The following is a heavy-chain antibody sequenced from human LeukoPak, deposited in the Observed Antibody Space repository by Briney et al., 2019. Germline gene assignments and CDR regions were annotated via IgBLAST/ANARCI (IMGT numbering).Heavy chain of an antibody. V-gene: IGHV3-11*01. CDR2: FSSSGTSI. CDR3: AISDSSNYGPPDY. J-gene: IGHJ4*02. CDR1: GFSLTDYY. D-gene: IGHD3-22*01. Sequence: PGGSLRLSCAASGFSLTDYYMSWIRQAPAKGLEWVSYFSSSGTSIYYTESVKGRFTISRDNARSSLYLQMNGLRAEDTAVYYCAISDSSNYGPPDYWGQGILVTVSS.